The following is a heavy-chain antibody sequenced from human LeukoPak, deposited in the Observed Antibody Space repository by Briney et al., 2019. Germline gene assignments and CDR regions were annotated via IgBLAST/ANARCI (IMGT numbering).Heavy chain of an antibody. Sequence: SETLSLTCTVSGGSISSYYWSRIRQPAGKGLEWIGRIYTSGSTNYNPSLKSRVTMSVDTSKNQFSLKLSSVTAADTAVYYCARTYSSSWYGNWFDPWGQGSLVPVSS. CDR2: IYTSGST. CDR1: GGSISSYY. CDR3: ARTYSSSWYGNWFDP. D-gene: IGHD6-13*01. J-gene: IGHJ5*02. V-gene: IGHV4-4*07.